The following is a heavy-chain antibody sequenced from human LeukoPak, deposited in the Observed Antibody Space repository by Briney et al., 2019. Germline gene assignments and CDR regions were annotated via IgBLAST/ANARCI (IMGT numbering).Heavy chain of an antibody. D-gene: IGHD7-27*01. J-gene: IGHJ4*02. CDR3: ARFSQLGTLDYFDY. CDR1: GFTFSSYW. CDR2: IKQDGSEK. V-gene: IGHV3-7*01. Sequence: GGSLRLSCAASGFTFSSYWMSWVRQAPGKGLEWVANIKQDGSEKYYVDSVKGRFTISRDNAKNSLYLQMNSLRAEDTAVYYCARFSQLGTLDYFDYWGQGTPVTVSS.